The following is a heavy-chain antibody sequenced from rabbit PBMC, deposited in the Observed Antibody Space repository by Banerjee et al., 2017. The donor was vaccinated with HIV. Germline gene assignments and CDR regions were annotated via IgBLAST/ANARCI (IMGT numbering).Heavy chain of an antibody. J-gene: IGHJ4*01. V-gene: IGHV1S47*01. CDR1: GFDFSSYG. CDR2: IDPVFGST. Sequence: QEQLVESGGGLVQPGGSLKLSCKASGFDFSSYGVSWVRQAPGKGLEWIGYIDPVFGSTYYASWVNGRFTISSHNAQNTLYLQLNSLTAADTATYFCVRDGTYGYAGYAYATPYYFNLWGQGTLVTVS. D-gene: IGHD6-1*01. CDR3: VRDGTYGYAGYAYATPYYFNL.